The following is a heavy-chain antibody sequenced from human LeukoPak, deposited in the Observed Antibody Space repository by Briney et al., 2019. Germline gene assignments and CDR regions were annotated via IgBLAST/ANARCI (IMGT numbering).Heavy chain of an antibody. CDR2: IRYDGSNK. CDR3: ANCEHEEWELLSFDY. D-gene: IGHD1-26*01. V-gene: IGHV3-30*02. Sequence: GGSLRLSCAASGFTFSSYGMHWVRQAPGKGLEWVAFIRYDGSNKYYADSVKGRFTISRDNSKNTLYLQMNSLRAEDTAVYYCANCEHEEWELLSFDYWGQGTLVTVSA. CDR1: GFTFSSYG. J-gene: IGHJ4*02.